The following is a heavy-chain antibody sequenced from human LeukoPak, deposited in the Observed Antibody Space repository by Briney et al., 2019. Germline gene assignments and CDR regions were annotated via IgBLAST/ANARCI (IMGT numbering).Heavy chain of an antibody. CDR3: ARETTEADDY. Sequence: ASVKVSCKASGYTFNIHYIHWVRQAPGLGLEWVGWINSNSGATQYAQKFQGRVIMTTDTSITTVYMELSRLTSDDTAVYYCARETTEADDYWGQGTLVTVSS. V-gene: IGHV1-2*02. CDR2: INSNSGAT. CDR1: GYTFNIHY. J-gene: IGHJ4*02. D-gene: IGHD1-1*01.